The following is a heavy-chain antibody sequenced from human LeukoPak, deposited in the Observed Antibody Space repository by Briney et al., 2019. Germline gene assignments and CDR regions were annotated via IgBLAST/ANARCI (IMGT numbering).Heavy chain of an antibody. V-gene: IGHV3-13*01. CDR2: IGTAGDT. CDR1: GFTFRSYD. D-gene: IGHD3-10*01. CDR3: ARGSYYYGSGSYSLDV. J-gene: IGHJ6*02. Sequence: GGSLRLSCAASGFTFRSYDMHWVRQATGKGLEWVSAIGTAGDTYYPGSVKGRFTISRENAKNSLYLQMNSLRAGDTAVYYCARGSYYYGSGSYSLDVWGQGTTVTVSS.